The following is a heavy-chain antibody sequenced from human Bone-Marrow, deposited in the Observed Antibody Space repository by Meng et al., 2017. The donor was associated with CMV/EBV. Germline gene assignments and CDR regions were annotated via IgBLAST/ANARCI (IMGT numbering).Heavy chain of an antibody. J-gene: IGHJ2*01. D-gene: IGHD2-21*02. CDR2: ISSSSSYI. CDR3: ARAVVVTDRSPLRYFDL. Sequence: GESLKISCAASGFTFSSYSMNWVRQAPGKGLEWVSSISSSSSYIYYADSVKGRFTISRDNAKNSLYLQMNSLRAEDTAVYYCARAVVVTDRSPLRYFDLWGRGTLVTVSS. V-gene: IGHV3-21*01. CDR1: GFTFSSYS.